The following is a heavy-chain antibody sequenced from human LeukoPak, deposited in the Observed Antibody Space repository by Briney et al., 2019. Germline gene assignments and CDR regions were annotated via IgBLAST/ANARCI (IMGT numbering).Heavy chain of an antibody. D-gene: IGHD6-6*01. CDR2: IRSGGYRT. Sequence: AGSLKLSCKASGFTFSTYAMSWVRQAPEKGLEWVAAIRSGGYRTDYPDSVRGRFTISRDNSKNTVDLQMTSVTAEDTAIYYCVKGRSTGRVLARPLHYSGQGTPVTAS. V-gene: IGHV3-23*01. CDR1: GFTFSTYA. CDR3: VKGRSTGRVLARPLHY. J-gene: IGHJ4*02.